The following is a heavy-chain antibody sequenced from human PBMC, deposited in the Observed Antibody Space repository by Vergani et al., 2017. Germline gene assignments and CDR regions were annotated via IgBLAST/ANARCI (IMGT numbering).Heavy chain of an antibody. CDR2: INPNSGGT. Sequence: QVQLVQSGAEVKKPGASVKVSCKASGYTFTGYYMHWVRQAPGQGLEWMGWINPNSGGTNYAQKFQGRVTMTRDTSTSTVYMELSSLRSEDTAVYYCARDCSSTSCYTIYYGMDVWGQGTTVTVSS. CDR3: ARDCSSTSCYTIYYGMDV. D-gene: IGHD2-2*02. CDR1: GYTFTGYY. J-gene: IGHJ6*02. V-gene: IGHV1-2*02.